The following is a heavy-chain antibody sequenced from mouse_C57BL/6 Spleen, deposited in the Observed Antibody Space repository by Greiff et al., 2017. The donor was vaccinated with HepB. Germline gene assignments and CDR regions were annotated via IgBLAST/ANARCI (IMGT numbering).Heavy chain of an antibody. CDR2: INPNNGGT. Sequence: VVEPGASVKMSCKASGYTFTDYNMHWVKQSHGKSLEWIGYINPNNGGTSYNQKFKGKATLTVNKSSSTAYMELRSLTSEDTAVYYCARGDSGRSFSTGSWCADWGQGTLVTVSA. V-gene: IGHV1-22*01. CDR3: ARGDSGRSFSTGSWCAD. CDR1: GYTFTDYN. J-gene: IGHJ3*01. D-gene: IGHD1-1*01.